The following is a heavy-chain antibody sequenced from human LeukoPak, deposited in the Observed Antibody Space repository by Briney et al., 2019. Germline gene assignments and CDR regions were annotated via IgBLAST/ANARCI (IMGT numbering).Heavy chain of an antibody. CDR3: AREHSGSYGLDY. J-gene: IGHJ4*02. CDR1: GFTFSSYW. D-gene: IGHD1-26*01. CDR2: INSEGSTP. V-gene: IGHV3-74*01. Sequence: GRSLRHSCAASGFTFSSYWMLWVRQVPGKGLVWVSRINSEGSTPRYADSVKGRFTISRDNAKNTLYLQINSLRAEDTGVYFCAREHSGSYGLDYWGRGTLVTVSS.